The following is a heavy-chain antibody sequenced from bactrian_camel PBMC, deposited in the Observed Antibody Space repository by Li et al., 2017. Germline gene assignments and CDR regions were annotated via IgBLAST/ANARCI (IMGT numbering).Heavy chain of an antibody. D-gene: IGHD3*01. J-gene: IGHJ4*01. CDR2: IYHGGRTT. Sequence: HVQLVESGGGSVQAGGSLRLSCAASGYTYNSYCMGWFRQVPGKEREGVAFIYHGGRTTYYDDSVKGRFTISQDKSKRTFYLQMNSLQPGDTAMYFCATDQRPGTCTYCTGGACYSPRGYNDWGQGTQVTVS. V-gene: IGHV3-2*01. CDR3: ATDQRPGTCTYCTGGACYSPRGYND. CDR1: GYTYNSYC.